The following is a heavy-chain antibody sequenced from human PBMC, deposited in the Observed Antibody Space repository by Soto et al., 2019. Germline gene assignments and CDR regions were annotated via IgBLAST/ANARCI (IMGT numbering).Heavy chain of an antibody. CDR1: GYTFTSYA. CDR2: INAGNGNT. Sequence: QVKLVQSGAEVKKPGASVKVSCKASGYTFTSYAMHWVRQAPGQRLEWMGWINAGNGNTKYSQKFQGRVTITRDTSASTAYMELSSLRSEDTAVYYCARDRTNYDFWSGYAYYYYYYGMDVWGQGTTVTVSS. CDR3: ARDRTNYDFWSGYAYYYYYYGMDV. J-gene: IGHJ6*02. V-gene: IGHV1-3*01. D-gene: IGHD3-3*01.